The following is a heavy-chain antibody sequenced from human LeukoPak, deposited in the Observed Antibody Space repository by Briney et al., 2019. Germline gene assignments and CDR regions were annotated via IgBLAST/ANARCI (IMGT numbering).Heavy chain of an antibody. J-gene: IGHJ4*02. D-gene: IGHD2-2*01. Sequence: ASVKVSCKASGYTFTTYDINWVRQATGQGLGWMGWMNPHSGNTGFAQNFQGRVAMTRNTSIDTAYMELSSLRVEDTAVYYCVRGFRSDTSGRKFDCWGQGTLVTVSS. CDR1: GYTFTTYD. CDR3: VRGFRSDTSGRKFDC. CDR2: MNPHSGNT. V-gene: IGHV1-8*01.